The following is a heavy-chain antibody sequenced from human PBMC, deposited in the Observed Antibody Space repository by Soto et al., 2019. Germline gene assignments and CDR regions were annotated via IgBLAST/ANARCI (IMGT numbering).Heavy chain of an antibody. J-gene: IGHJ4*02. CDR1: GLTFGAFS. D-gene: IGHD7-27*01. V-gene: IGHV3-21*01. Sequence: EVQLVESGGGLVKPGESLLISCAASGLTFGAFSLSWFRQGPGKGLEWVASINPSSSERHYTDSVEGRFTISRDNARSSLYLQMVSLTVEDTAVYYCARDWLTGDSREAFDSWGQGTLVTVSS. CDR3: ARDWLTGDSREAFDS. CDR2: INPSSSER.